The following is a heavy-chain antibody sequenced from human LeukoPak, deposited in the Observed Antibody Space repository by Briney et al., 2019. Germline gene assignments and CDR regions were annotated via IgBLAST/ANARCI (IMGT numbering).Heavy chain of an antibody. Sequence: PSETLSLTCSVSGDSISRSDSYWDWIRQPPGKGLEWIGTLYYTGRTYYSPSLKSRVTMSVDTSNNQFSLNLRSVTAADTAVYYCARRRYYDGSGYLGWGQGTLLSVSS. CDR1: GDSISRSDSY. CDR3: ARRRYYDGSGYLG. D-gene: IGHD3-22*01. CDR2: LYYTGRT. V-gene: IGHV4-39*01. J-gene: IGHJ1*01.